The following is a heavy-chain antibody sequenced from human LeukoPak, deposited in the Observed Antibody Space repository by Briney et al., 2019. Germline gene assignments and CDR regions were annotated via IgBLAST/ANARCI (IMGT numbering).Heavy chain of an antibody. Sequence: GGSLRLSCAASGFSLSYYGFHWVRQVPGKGLEWVAFIQYDGSNKYYPDSVKGRFTIFRDNSKNTRYLQMNRLRAEDTAVYYCARDIEPLDYWGQGTLVTVSS. V-gene: IGHV3-30*02. CDR2: IQYDGSNK. CDR1: GFSLSYYG. CDR3: ARDIEPLDY. J-gene: IGHJ4*02. D-gene: IGHD2-15*01.